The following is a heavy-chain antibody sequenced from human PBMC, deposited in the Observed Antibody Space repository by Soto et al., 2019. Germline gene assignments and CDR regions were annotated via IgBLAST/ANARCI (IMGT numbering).Heavy chain of an antibody. CDR1: GGTFSSYA. D-gene: IGHD3-3*01. Sequence: GASVKVSCKASGGTFSSYAISWVRQAPGQGLEWMGGIIPIFGTANYAQKFQGRVTITADKSTSTAYMELSSLRSEDTAVYYCASGRYDTIFGVVQFAFYYYGMDVWGQGTTVTVSS. CDR2: IIPIFGTA. V-gene: IGHV1-69*06. CDR3: ASGRYDTIFGVVQFAFYYYGMDV. J-gene: IGHJ6*02.